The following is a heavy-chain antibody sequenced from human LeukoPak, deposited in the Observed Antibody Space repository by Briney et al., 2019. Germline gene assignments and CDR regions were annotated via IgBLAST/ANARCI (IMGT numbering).Heavy chain of an antibody. V-gene: IGHV4-39*07. CDR3: ARSVEGYCSGGSCYSYYYYMDV. Sequence: PSETLSLTCTVSGGSISSSSYYWGWLRQPPGKGLEWIGSIYYSGSTYYNPSLKSRVTISVDTSKNQFSLKLSSVTAADTAVYYCARSVEGYCSGGSCYSYYYYMDVWGKGTTVTVSS. CDR1: GGSISSSSYY. CDR2: IYYSGST. D-gene: IGHD2-15*01. J-gene: IGHJ6*03.